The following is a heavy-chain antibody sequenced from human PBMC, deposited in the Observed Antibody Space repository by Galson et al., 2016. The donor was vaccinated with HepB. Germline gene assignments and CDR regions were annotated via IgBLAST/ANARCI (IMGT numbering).Heavy chain of an antibody. V-gene: IGHV1-46*01. J-gene: IGHJ6*02. D-gene: IGHD3-10*01. CDR3: ARDRGTKSLKGYGMDV. Sequence: SVKVSCKASGYTFINYYMHWVRQAPGQGLEWMGIGNPRTGSTSYAQKFQDRVTVTRDTSTSTVYMELSSLRSEDTAVYYCARDRGTKSLKGYGMDVWGQGTTVTVSS. CDR2: GNPRTGST. CDR1: GYTFINYY.